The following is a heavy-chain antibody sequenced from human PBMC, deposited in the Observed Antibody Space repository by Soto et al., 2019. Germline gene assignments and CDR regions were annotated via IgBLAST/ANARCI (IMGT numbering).Heavy chain of an antibody. D-gene: IGHD4-17*01. Sequence: SETLSLTCTVSGGSISSGDYYWSWIRQPPGKGLEWIGYIYYSGSTYYNPSLKSRVTISVDTSKNQFSLKLSSVTAADTAVYYCARGIRAATVVNDLDYFDYWGQGTLVTVSS. CDR2: IYYSGST. V-gene: IGHV4-30-4*01. J-gene: IGHJ4*02. CDR1: GGSISSGDYY. CDR3: ARGIRAATVVNDLDYFDY.